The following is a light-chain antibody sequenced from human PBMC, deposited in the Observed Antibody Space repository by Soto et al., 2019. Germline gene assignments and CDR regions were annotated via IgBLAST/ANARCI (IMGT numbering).Light chain of an antibody. CDR3: QQYYSTPWT. CDR1: QSVSTN. Sequence: EIVLTQSPATLSVSPGERATLSCRASQSVSTNLAWYQQKPGQAPRLLIYGASTRATTIPARFSGSGSGTEFILTISSLQAEDVAVYYCQQYYSTPWTFGQGTKVEIK. CDR2: GAS. V-gene: IGKV3-15*01. J-gene: IGKJ1*01.